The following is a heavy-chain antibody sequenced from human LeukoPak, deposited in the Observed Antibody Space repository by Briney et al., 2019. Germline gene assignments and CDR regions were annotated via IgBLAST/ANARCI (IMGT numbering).Heavy chain of an antibody. D-gene: IGHD3-10*01. J-gene: IGHJ4*02. V-gene: IGHV3-21*01. CDR2: ITSSSIYK. Sequence: GGSLRLSCAASGFTFSNYWMSWVRQAPGKGLEWVSSITSSSIYKYYADSMKGRFTISRDNAKNSLYLQMDSLRAEDTAVYYCARDGITMRILEYWGQGTLVTVSS. CDR3: ARDGITMRILEY. CDR1: GFTFSNYW.